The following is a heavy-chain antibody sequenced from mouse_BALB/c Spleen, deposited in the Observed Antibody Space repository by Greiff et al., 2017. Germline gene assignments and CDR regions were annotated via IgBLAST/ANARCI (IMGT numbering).Heavy chain of an antibody. V-gene: IGHV1-82*01. D-gene: IGHD2-3*01. CDR2: IYPGDGDT. CDR3: ARGMGWFAY. J-gene: IGHJ3*01. CDR1: GYAFSSSW. Sequence: QVQLQQSGPELVKPGASVKISCKASGYAFSSSWMNWVKQRPGQGLEWIGRIYPGDGDTNYNGKFKGKATLTADKSSSTAYMQLSSLTSVDSAVYFCARGMGWFAYWGQGTLVTVSA.